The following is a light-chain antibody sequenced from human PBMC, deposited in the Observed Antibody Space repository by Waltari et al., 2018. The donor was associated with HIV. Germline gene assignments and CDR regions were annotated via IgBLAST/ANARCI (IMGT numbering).Light chain of an antibody. CDR3: QQYGSSPLFT. V-gene: IGKV3-20*01. Sequence: ETVLTQSPGTLSLSPGDRANLSCRASQSVGSNSLAWYQQKPGQAPRLLLYGASSRATGIPDRFSGSGSGTDFTLTISRLEPEDFAVYYCQQYGSSPLFTFGPGTKVDIK. CDR2: GAS. CDR1: QSVGSNS. J-gene: IGKJ3*01.